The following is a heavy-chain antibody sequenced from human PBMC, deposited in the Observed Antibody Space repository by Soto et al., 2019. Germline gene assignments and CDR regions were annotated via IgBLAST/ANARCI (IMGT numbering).Heavy chain of an antibody. V-gene: IGHV4-59*01. CDR1: GASISTYY. Sequence: PSETLSLTCTVSGASISTYYWSWIRQSPRKGLEWIGYLSYTGGTNYNPSLRGRVTISLDTSKNQFSLKLSSLTAEDTAVYYCARGERLGLDYWGQGTMVTVSS. CDR3: ARGERLGLDY. D-gene: IGHD6-19*01. J-gene: IGHJ4*02. CDR2: LSYTGGT.